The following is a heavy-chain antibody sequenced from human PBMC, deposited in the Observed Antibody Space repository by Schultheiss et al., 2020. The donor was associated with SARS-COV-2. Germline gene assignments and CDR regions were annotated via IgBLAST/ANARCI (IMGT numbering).Heavy chain of an antibody. CDR2: ISYDGSNK. CDR1: GFTFSSYA. Sequence: GGSLRLSCAASGFTFSSYAMHWVCQAPGKGLEWVAVISYDGSNKYYADSVKGRFTISRDNSKNTLYLQMNSLRAEDTAVYYCAKGGYYDILTGYYPNYFDYWGQGTLVTVSS. J-gene: IGHJ4*02. CDR3: AKGGYYDILTGYYPNYFDY. D-gene: IGHD3-9*01. V-gene: IGHV3-30*04.